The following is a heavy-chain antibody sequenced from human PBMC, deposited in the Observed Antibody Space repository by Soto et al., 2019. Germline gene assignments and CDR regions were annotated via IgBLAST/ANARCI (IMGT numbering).Heavy chain of an antibody. CDR3: ARGVRYSGRLEAFDI. J-gene: IGHJ3*02. D-gene: IGHD1-26*01. CDR1: GFTVSSNY. V-gene: IGHV3-53*01. CDR2: IYSSAGT. Sequence: EVQLVESGGGLVQPGGSLRLSCAASGFTVSSNYMTWVRRAPGKGLEWVSLIYSSAGTDYADSVKGRFTISTDNSKNTVYLQMNSLRAEATDVYFCARGVRYSGRLEAFDIWGQGTLVTVSS.